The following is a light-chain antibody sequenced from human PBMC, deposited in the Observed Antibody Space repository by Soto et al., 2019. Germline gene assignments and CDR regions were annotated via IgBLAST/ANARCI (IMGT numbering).Light chain of an antibody. J-gene: IGKJ2*01. Sequence: DIPLTQSPSFLSASVGDRVTITCRASQGISSYLAWFQQKPGTAPKLLISAASTLQSGVPARFSGSGSGTEFTLTISSLEPEDFATYYCQQINSHPRTFGQGTKLEIK. V-gene: IGKV1-9*01. CDR2: AAS. CDR1: QGISSY. CDR3: QQINSHPRT.